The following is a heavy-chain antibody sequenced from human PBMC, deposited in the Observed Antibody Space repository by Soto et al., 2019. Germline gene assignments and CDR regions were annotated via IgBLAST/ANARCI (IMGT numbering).Heavy chain of an antibody. CDR1: GFALSTRGVG. CDR3: AHRHPSAVGTDRYCFGS. V-gene: IGHV2-5*01. Sequence: QITLKESGTTLVQPTQTLTLTCTCSGFALSTRGVGVGWIRQPPGKALEWLALIYWHDEKRYNPSLKSRLTITKDTSKNQVVLTMTNVDPVDTGTYYCAHRHPSAVGTDRYCFGSWGQGSLVTVSS. D-gene: IGHD6-13*01. CDR2: IYWHDEK. J-gene: IGHJ5*01.